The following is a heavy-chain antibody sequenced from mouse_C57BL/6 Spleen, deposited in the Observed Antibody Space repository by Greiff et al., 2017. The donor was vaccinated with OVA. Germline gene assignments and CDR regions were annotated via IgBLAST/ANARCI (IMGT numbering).Heavy chain of an antibody. CDR3: ARKGYSNYDY. V-gene: IGHV3-6*01. Sequence: EVKLLESGPGLVKPSQSLSLTCSVPGYSITSGYYWNWIRQFPGNKLEWMGYISYDGSNNYNPSLKNRISITRDTSKNQFFLKLNSVTTEDTATYYCARKGYSNYDYWGQGTTLTVSS. D-gene: IGHD2-5*01. CDR1: GYSITSGYY. J-gene: IGHJ2*01. CDR2: ISYDGSN.